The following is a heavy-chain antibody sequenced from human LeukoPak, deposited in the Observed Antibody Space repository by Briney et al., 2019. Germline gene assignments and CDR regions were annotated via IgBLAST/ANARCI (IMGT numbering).Heavy chain of an antibody. D-gene: IGHD1-1*01. CDR1: GFTFSSYA. CDR3: ARDFSLTRLERPFDY. V-gene: IGHV3-48*04. Sequence: GGSLRLSCAASGFTFSSYAMSWVRQAPGKGLEWVSSISSSGSTIYYADSVKGRFTISRDNAKNSLYLQMNSLRAEDTAVYYCARDFSLTRLERPFDYWGQGTLVTVSS. CDR2: ISSSGSTI. J-gene: IGHJ4*02.